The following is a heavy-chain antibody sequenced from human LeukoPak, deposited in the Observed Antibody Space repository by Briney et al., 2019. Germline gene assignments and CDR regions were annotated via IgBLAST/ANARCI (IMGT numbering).Heavy chain of an antibody. CDR1: GFTVSSNY. CDR3: ARALNTELDYGDYDAGDYYYYYGMDV. D-gene: IGHD4-17*01. V-gene: IGHV3-66*01. Sequence: GGSLRLSCAASGFTVSSNYMSWVRQAPGKGLEWVSLISTGETTYYADSVKGRFTISRDSSKSTLYLQMNSLSAEDTAVYCCARALNTELDYGDYDAGDYYYYYGMDVWGQGTTVTVSS. J-gene: IGHJ6*02. CDR2: ISTGETT.